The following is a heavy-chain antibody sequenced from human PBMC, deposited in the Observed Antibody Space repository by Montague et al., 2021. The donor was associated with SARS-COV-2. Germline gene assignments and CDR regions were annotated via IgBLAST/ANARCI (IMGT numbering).Heavy chain of an antibody. CDR1: GFTFSSYA. V-gene: IGHV3-30*04. Sequence: SLRLSCAASGFTFSSYAMHWVRQAPGKGLEWVALTSYDGSNKYYLDSVKGRFTISRDNSKNTLYVQMNSLRAEDTAMYYCARAGSGSYRYGMDVWGQGTTVTVSS. CDR3: ARAGSGSYRYGMDV. J-gene: IGHJ6*02. CDR2: TSYDGSNK. D-gene: IGHD3-10*01.